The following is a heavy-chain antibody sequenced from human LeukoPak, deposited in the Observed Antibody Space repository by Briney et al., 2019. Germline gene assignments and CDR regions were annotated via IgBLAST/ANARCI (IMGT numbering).Heavy chain of an antibody. J-gene: IGHJ4*02. CDR1: GFTYSSHA. CDR3: AKDMWRFGELDYDY. Sequence: GGSLRLSCAASGFTYSSHAMSWARQAPGKGLEWVSVISGSGGNTYYADSVKGRFTISRDNSKNPLYLQMNSLRTEDTALYYCAKDMWRFGELDYDYWGQGTLVTVSS. V-gene: IGHV3-43*02. D-gene: IGHD3-10*01. CDR2: ISGSGGNT.